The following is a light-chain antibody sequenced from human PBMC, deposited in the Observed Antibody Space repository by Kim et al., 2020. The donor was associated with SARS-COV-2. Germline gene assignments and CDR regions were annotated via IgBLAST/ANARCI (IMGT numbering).Light chain of an antibody. Sequence: AIRMTQSPSSFSASIGDRVTITCRASQDISSYLAWYQQKPGKAPKLLIYAASTLQTGVPSRFSGSGSGTDFTLTISCLQSEDFATYYCQQYYSYPRTFGQGTKLEI. CDR1: QDISSY. CDR3: QQYYSYPRT. V-gene: IGKV1-8*01. CDR2: AAS. J-gene: IGKJ2*01.